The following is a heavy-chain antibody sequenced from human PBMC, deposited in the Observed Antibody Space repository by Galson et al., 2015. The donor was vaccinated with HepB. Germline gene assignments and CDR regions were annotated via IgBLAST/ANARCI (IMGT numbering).Heavy chain of an antibody. V-gene: IGHV3-30-3*01. CDR3: ARDPIVGAIYYYYYMDV. CDR2: ISYDGSNK. D-gene: IGHD1-26*01. CDR1: GFTFSSYA. Sequence: LRLSCAASGFTFSSYAMHWVRQAPGKGLEWVAVISYDGSNKYYADSVKGRFTISRDNSKNTLYLQMNSLRAEDTAVYYCARDPIVGAIYYYYYMDVWGKGTTVTVSS. J-gene: IGHJ6*03.